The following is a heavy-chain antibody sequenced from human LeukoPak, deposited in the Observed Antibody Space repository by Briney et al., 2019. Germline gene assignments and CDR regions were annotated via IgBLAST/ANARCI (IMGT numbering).Heavy chain of an antibody. CDR3: ARLWRAAIDY. Sequence: SATLSLTRTVSGDSISSSSYDWGWIRQSPGKGLEWIGSIYYSGTTYYNPSLKSRVPISADTSKNQFSLKLTSVTAADTAVYYCARLWRAAIDYGGQGTLVTVSS. J-gene: IGHJ4*02. V-gene: IGHV4-39*01. CDR1: GDSISSSSYD. CDR2: IYYSGTT. D-gene: IGHD1-1*01.